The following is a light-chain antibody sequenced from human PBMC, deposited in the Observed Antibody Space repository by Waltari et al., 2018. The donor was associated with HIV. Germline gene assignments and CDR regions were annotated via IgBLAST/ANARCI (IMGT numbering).Light chain of an antibody. Sequence: QSVLTQPASVSGSPGQSLTLSCTGTTNAIGSSNSVSWYQQSPDKAPKLVLYEVSNRPSGVSSRFSGSKSGNTASLTISGLQAEDEAYYHCSSYSRGALLFGGGTKVTVL. CDR1: TNAIGSSNS. CDR3: SSYSRGALL. J-gene: IGLJ2*01. V-gene: IGLV2-14*01. CDR2: EVS.